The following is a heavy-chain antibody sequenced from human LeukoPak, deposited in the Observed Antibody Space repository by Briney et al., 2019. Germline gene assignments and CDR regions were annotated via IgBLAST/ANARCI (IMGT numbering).Heavy chain of an antibody. V-gene: IGHV1-18*01. J-gene: IGHJ3*02. Sequence: ASVKVSCKASGYTFTSYGISRVRQAPGQGLEWMGWISAYNGNTNYAQKLQGRVTMTTDTSTSTAYMELRSLRSDDTAVYYCAATRFSGSYFGPDAFDIWGQGTMVTVSS. CDR1: GYTFTSYG. CDR3: AATRFSGSYFGPDAFDI. CDR2: ISAYNGNT. D-gene: IGHD1-26*01.